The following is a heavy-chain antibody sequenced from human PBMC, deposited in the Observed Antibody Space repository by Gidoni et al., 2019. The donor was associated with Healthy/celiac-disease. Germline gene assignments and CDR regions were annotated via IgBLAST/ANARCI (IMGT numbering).Heavy chain of an antibody. V-gene: IGHV1-46*03. CDR3: ARVARGSGSYVGIGDY. D-gene: IGHD3-10*01. J-gene: IGHJ4*02. Sequence: QVQLVQSGAEVKKPGASVKVSCNASGYTFTSYYMHWVRQAPGQGLEWLGLINPSGGSTSYAQKFKGKVTMTRDTSTSTVYMGLSSLRYEDTAVYYCARVARGSGSYVGIGDYWGQGTLVTVSS. CDR1: GYTFTSYY. CDR2: INPSGGST.